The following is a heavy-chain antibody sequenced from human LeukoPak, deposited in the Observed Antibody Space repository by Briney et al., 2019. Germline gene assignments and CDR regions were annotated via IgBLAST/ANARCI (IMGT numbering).Heavy chain of an antibody. V-gene: IGHV3-66*01. D-gene: IGHD5-18*01. J-gene: IGHJ4*02. CDR2: IYSGGST. CDR1: GFTVSSNY. Sequence: GGSLRLSCAASGFTVSSNYMSWVRQAPGKGLEWVSVIYSGGSTYYADSVKGGFTISRDNSKNTLYLQMNSLRAEDTAVYYCARDVGRLPSIYWGQGTLVTVSS. CDR3: ARDVGRLPSIY.